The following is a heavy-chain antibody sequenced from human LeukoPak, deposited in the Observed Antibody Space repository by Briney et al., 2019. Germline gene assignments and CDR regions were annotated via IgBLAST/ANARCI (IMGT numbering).Heavy chain of an antibody. V-gene: IGHV4-59*08. CDR3: AGGPTSSFDY. Sequence: SETLSLTCTVSGDSISTYYWSWIRQPPGKGREWIGYLYYTGSTNYNPSLKSRVTISVDRSKKQFSLKVSTVPAADTAVSYCAGGPTSSFDYWGQGTLVTVSS. CDR2: LYYTGST. D-gene: IGHD2-2*01. J-gene: IGHJ4*02. CDR1: GDSISTYY.